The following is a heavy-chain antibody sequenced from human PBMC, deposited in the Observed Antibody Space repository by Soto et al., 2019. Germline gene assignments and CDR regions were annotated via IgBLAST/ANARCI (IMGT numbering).Heavy chain of an antibody. CDR2: INPNSGGT. CDR1: GYTFTGYY. D-gene: IGHD2-15*01. V-gene: IGHV1-2*04. J-gene: IGHJ6*02. Sequence: GASVKVSCKASGYTFTGYYMHWVRQAPGQGLEWMGWINPNSGGTNYAQKFQGWVTMTRDTSISTAYMELSRLRSDDTAVYYCARARRDIAVVVAATPGYYYYGMDVWGQGTTVTVSS. CDR3: ARARRDIAVVVAATPGYYYYGMDV.